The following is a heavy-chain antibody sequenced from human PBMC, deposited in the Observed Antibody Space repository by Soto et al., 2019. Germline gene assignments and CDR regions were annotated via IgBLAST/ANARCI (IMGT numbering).Heavy chain of an antibody. Sequence: QVQLVQSGAEVKKPGSSVKVSCKTSGVSFNNNGIGWVRQAPGQGLEWRGGVSPPFRTSNYARKLQGRISTTADASTGTVNMELSSLTSEDTAQYYCARVLYYGSGSYSPYGMDVWGQGTTVTVSS. CDR3: ARVLYYGSGSYSPYGMDV. CDR1: GVSFNNNG. CDR2: VSPPFRTS. D-gene: IGHD3-10*01. V-gene: IGHV1-69*01. J-gene: IGHJ6*02.